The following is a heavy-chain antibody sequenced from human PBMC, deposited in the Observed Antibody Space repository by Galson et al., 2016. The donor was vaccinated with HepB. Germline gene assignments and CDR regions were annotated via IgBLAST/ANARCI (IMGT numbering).Heavy chain of an antibody. CDR2: INRYGATT. J-gene: IGHJ4*02. V-gene: IGHV3-23*01. CDR3: ARDDYSGGRGSPDY. CDR1: GFFFSGRA. Sequence: LRLSCAASGFFFSGRAISWVRQAPGKGLEWVSGINRYGATTGYAASVKGRFTISRDNSNNTLYLQMNSLTTEDTAVYYCARDDYSGGRGSPDYWGQGTLVTVSS. D-gene: IGHD4/OR15-4a*01.